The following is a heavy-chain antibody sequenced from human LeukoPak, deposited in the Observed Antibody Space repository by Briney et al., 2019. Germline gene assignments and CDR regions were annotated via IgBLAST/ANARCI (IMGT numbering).Heavy chain of an antibody. Sequence: GGSLRLSCAASGFTFRSPSMNWVRQAPGKGLEWVSSIGISSNYIYYADSVRGRFTISRDNAKNSLYLQMNSLRAEDTAVYYCARDQQRFDPWGQGTLVTVSS. CDR1: GFTFRSPS. CDR3: ARDQQRFDP. CDR2: IGISSNYI. V-gene: IGHV3-21*01. D-gene: IGHD1/OR15-1a*01. J-gene: IGHJ5*02.